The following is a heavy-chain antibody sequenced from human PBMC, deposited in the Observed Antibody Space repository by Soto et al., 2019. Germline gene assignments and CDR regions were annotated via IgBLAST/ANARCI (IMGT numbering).Heavy chain of an antibody. Sequence: ESGGGLVKPGGSLRLSCAASGFKFENAWMNWVRQAPGKGLEWVGHIKSKIDGGTTDYAAPVKGRFTISRDDSRNTLYLQMNSLKTEDTAVYYCTPTGDYWGQGTLVTVSS. J-gene: IGHJ4*02. CDR2: IKSKIDGGTT. CDR3: TPTGDY. CDR1: GFKFENAW. V-gene: IGHV3-15*07.